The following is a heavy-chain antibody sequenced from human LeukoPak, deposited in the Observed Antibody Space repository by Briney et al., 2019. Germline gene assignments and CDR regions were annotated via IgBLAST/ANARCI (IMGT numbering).Heavy chain of an antibody. CDR1: GFTVSSNS. D-gene: IGHD6-13*01. Sequence: GGSLRLSCAASGFTVSSNSLSWVRQAPGKGLEWVSIIYSGSSTYYADSVKGRFTISRDNSKNTLYLQMNSLRVEDTAVYYCARARTSWLYFDYWGQGTLVTVSS. CDR2: IYSGSST. V-gene: IGHV3-53*01. CDR3: ARARTSWLYFDY. J-gene: IGHJ4*02.